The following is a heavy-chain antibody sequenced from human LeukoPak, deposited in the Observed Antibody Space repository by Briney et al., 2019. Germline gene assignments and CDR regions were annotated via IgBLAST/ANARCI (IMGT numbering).Heavy chain of an antibody. Sequence: PSETLSLTCSVSGDSINRSNYYWGWIRHPPGRGPEWIGSMHYSGSTYYMPSLRTRVTISGDTSKNQFFLKLSSVTAADTAVYYCARAEGGSKPHPFDYWGQGTLVIVSS. J-gene: IGHJ4*02. CDR3: ARAEGGSKPHPFDY. CDR1: GDSINRSNYY. V-gene: IGHV4-39*07. D-gene: IGHD4-11*01. CDR2: MHYSGST.